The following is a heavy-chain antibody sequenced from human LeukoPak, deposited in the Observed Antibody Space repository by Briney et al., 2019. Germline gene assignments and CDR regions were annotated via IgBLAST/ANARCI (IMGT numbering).Heavy chain of an antibody. CDR2: ISGSGGST. CDR1: GFTFRSYG. D-gene: IGHD5-18*01. V-gene: IGHV3-23*01. Sequence: GGSLRLSCAASGFTFRSYGMSWVRQAPGKGLEWVSAISGSGGSTYYADSVKGRFTISRDNAKNSLYLQMNSLRAEDTAVYYCARVPSVDTAMAIDYWGQGTLVTVSS. CDR3: ARVPSVDTAMAIDY. J-gene: IGHJ4*02.